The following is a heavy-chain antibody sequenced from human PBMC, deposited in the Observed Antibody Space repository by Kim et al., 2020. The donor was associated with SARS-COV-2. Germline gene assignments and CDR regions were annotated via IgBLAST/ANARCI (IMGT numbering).Heavy chain of an antibody. Sequence: GGSLRLSCAASGFTVSSNYMSWVRQAPGKGLEWVSVIYSGGSTYYADSVKGRFSISRHNSKNTLYLQMNSLRAEDTAVYYCARALDYGDPDAFDIWGQGTMVTVSS. J-gene: IGHJ3*02. V-gene: IGHV3-53*04. D-gene: IGHD4-17*01. CDR3: ARALDYGDPDAFDI. CDR2: IYSGGST. CDR1: GFTVSSNY.